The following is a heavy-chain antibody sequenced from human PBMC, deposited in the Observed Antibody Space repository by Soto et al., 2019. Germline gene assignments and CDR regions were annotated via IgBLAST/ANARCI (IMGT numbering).Heavy chain of an antibody. V-gene: IGHV4-34*01. D-gene: IGHD2-2*01. CDR1: GGSFSGYY. CDR2: INHSGST. J-gene: IGHJ3*02. Sequence: QVQLQQWGAGLLKPSETLSLTCAVYGGSFSGYYWSWIRQPPGKGLEWIGEINHSGSTNYNPSLKRRVTISVDTSKNQFSLKLSSVTAADTAVYYCARGRSRADIVVVPAAMDAFDIWGQGTMVTVSS. CDR3: ARGRSRADIVVVPAAMDAFDI.